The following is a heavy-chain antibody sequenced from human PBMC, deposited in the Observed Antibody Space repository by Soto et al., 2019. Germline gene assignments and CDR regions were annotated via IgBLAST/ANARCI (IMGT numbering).Heavy chain of an antibody. V-gene: IGHV1-46*01. CDR2: INPSGGST. CDR3: ARDARNIVVVPAAMPPTFDY. CDR1: GYTFTSYY. Sequence: ASVKVSCKASGYTFTSYYMHWVRQAPGQGLEWMGVINPSGGSTSYAQKFQGRVTMTRDTSTSTVYMELSSLRSEDTAVYYCARDARNIVVVPAAMPPTFDYWGQGTLVTVSS. J-gene: IGHJ4*02. D-gene: IGHD2-2*01.